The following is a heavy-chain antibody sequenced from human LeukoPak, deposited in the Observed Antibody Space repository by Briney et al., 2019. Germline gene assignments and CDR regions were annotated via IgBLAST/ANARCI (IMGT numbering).Heavy chain of an antibody. CDR2: IRSKANSYAT. D-gene: IGHD6-13*01. CDR1: GFTFSGSA. J-gene: IGHJ4*02. V-gene: IGHV3-73*01. CDR3: ITRPEDAAAGLDS. Sequence: GGSLRLSCAASGFTFSGSAMHWVRQASGEGLEWVGRIRSKANSYATAYAASVKGRFTISRDDSKNTAYLQMNSLKTEDTAVYYCITRPEDAAAGLDSWGQGTLVTVSS.